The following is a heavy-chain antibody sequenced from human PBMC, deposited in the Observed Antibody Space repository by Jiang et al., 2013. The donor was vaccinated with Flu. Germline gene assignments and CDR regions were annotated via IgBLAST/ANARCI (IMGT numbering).Heavy chain of an antibody. Sequence: GPGLVKPSETLSLMCTVSGASINTYYWTWIRQPPGKGLEWIGCVSDSGSANYDPSLKSRVTISVDTSTNQLSLRLTSVTAADTAFYYCARSYDFWSGYYTHWGQGSWSPSP. CDR1: GASINTYY. CDR2: VSDSGSA. V-gene: IGHV4-59*01. CDR3: ARSYDFWSGYYTH. J-gene: IGHJ1*01. D-gene: IGHD3-3*01.